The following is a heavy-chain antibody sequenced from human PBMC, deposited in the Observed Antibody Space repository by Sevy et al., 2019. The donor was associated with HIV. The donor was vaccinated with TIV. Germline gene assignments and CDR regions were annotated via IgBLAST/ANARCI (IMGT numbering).Heavy chain of an antibody. CDR3: ARNSRFNWFDP. J-gene: IGHJ5*02. V-gene: IGHV3-21*01. Sequence: GGSLRLSCAASGFTFSSYSMNWVRQAPGKGLEWVSSISSSSSYIYYADSVKGRFTISRDNAKNSLYLQMNSLRAEDTAVYYCARNSRFNWFDPWGQGTLVTVSS. CDR2: ISSSSSYI. D-gene: IGHD6-13*01. CDR1: GFTFSSYS.